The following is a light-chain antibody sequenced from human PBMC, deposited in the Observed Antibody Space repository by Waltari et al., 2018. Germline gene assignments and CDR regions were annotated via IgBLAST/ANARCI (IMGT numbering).Light chain of an antibody. CDR1: ESVGTH. J-gene: IGKJ4*01. V-gene: IGKV3D-15*01. CDR3: QQSKDLIT. Sequence: EIVMTQSPATLSLSPGETATLSCRASESVGTHLAWYHQKPGQPPKLLVHSSFFRATGIPDRVSGSGSGTDFTLTITSLEPEDVGICHCQQSKDLITFGGGTRVEI. CDR2: SSF.